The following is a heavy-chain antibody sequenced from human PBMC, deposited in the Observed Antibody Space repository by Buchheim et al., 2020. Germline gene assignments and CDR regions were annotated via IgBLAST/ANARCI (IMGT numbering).Heavy chain of an antibody. V-gene: IGHV4-34*01. D-gene: IGHD7-27*01. J-gene: IGHJ4*02. CDR1: GGSFSSSY. Sequence: QVRPQQWGTRLLKPSETLSLTCAADGGSFSSSYWSWIRQSPGQGLEWIGEISRSGTVRYNPSLKSRLTISRDTSNNQFSLQLNSLTAADTAIYFCARENWGDADWDQGTL. CDR2: ISRSGTV. CDR3: ARENWGDAD.